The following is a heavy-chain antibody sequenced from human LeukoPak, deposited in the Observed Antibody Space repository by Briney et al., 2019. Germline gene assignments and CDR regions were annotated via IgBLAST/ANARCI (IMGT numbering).Heavy chain of an antibody. J-gene: IGHJ4*02. CDR1: GYTFTSYD. Sequence: ASVKVSCKASGYTFTSYDINWVRQATGQGLEWMGWMNPNSGNTGYAQKFQGRVTMTRNTSISTAYMELSSLRSEDTAVYYCARPHDSSGYYLYYFDYWGQGTLVTVSS. D-gene: IGHD3-22*01. CDR2: MNPNSGNT. CDR3: ARPHDSSGYYLYYFDY. V-gene: IGHV1-8*01.